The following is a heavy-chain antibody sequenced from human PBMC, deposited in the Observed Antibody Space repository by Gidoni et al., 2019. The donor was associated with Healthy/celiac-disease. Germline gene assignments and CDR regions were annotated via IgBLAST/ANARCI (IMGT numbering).Heavy chain of an antibody. Sequence: QVQLVQSGAEVKKPGSSVKVSCKASGGTFSSYAISWVRQAPGQGLEWMGGIIPILGIANYAQKFQGRVTITADKSTSTAYMELSSLRSEDTAVYYCARTLWGVDTAMVYGMDVWGQGTTVTVSS. CDR2: IIPILGIA. J-gene: IGHJ6*02. CDR3: ARTLWGVDTAMVYGMDV. D-gene: IGHD5-18*01. V-gene: IGHV1-69*10. CDR1: GGTFSSYA.